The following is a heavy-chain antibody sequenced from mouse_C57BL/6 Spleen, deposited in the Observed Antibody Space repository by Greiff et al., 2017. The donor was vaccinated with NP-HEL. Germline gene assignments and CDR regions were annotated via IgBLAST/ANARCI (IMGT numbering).Heavy chain of an antibody. Sequence: QVQLQQPGAELVRPGSSVTLSCKASGYTFTSYWLHWVKQRPIQGLEWIGNFDPSDSETHYNQKFKDKATLTVDKSSSTAYMQLSSLTSEDSAVYYCARWGGNYEDAMDYWGQGTSVTVSS. CDR1: GYTFTSYW. V-gene: IGHV1-52*01. D-gene: IGHD2-1*01. CDR2: FDPSDSET. J-gene: IGHJ4*01. CDR3: ARWGGNYEDAMDY.